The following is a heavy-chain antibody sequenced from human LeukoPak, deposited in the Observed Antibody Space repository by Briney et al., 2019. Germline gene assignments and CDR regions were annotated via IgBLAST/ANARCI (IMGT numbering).Heavy chain of an antibody. V-gene: IGHV1-18*01. J-gene: IGHJ6*02. CDR1: GYTFTAYG. CDR2: ISAYNGNT. Sequence: ASVNVSCKASGYTFTAYGISWVRQAPGQGLEWMGWISAYNGNTNYAQKLQGRVAMTTDTSTSTAYMELRSLRSVDTAVYYCGTCSTSCSSYYYGMDVWGQGTTVTVSS. CDR3: GTCSTSCSSYYYGMDV. D-gene: IGHD2-2*01.